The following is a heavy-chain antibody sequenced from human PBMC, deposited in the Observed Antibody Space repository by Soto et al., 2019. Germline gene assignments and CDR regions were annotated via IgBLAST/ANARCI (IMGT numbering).Heavy chain of an antibody. J-gene: IGHJ4*02. D-gene: IGHD2-2*01. V-gene: IGHV4-31*03. CDR3: ARGRTSSPTPGDY. CDR2: IYYSGST. Sequence: QVHLQESGPGLVKPSQTLSLTCTVSGGYISSGGYYWNWIRQHPGKGLEWIGYIYYSGSTYYNPSLKSRVTISVDTSKNQFSLKLSSVTAADTAVYYCARGRTSSPTPGDYWGQGTLVTVSS. CDR1: GGYISSGGYY.